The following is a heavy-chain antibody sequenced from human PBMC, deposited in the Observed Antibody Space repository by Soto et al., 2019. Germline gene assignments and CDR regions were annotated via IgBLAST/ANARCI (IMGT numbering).Heavy chain of an antibody. CDR2: ISSSCTYT. CDR1: GFTLSDYY. J-gene: IGHJ4*02. CDR3: AREDVDTTMVYFDY. D-gene: IGHD5-18*01. V-gene: IGHV3-11*06. Sequence: QVQLVESGGGLVKPGGSLRLSCAASGFTLSDYYMSWIRQAPGKGLEWVSDISSSCTYTNYADSVKGRFTISRDNAKKSLYLQMNSLRAEDTAVYYCAREDVDTTMVYFDYWGQGTLVTVSS.